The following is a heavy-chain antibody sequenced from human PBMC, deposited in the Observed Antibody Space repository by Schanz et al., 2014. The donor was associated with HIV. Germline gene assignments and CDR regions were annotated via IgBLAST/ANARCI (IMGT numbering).Heavy chain of an antibody. D-gene: IGHD3-16*01. CDR1: GFSFDTFG. CDR3: NSKNTVYLQAKSLRPEDTAVYYCAKDRNQYDSRYIGKGNYYYYYGMDV. J-gene: IGHJ6*02. Sequence: QVQLVESGGGVVQPGRSLRLSCAGSGFSFDTFGIHWVRQAPGKGLEWLAVISYDGRNKKFANSVKGRFPISRDNSKKQKKKKFPTPRKGRFTISRDNSKNTVYLQAKSLRPEDTAVYYCAKDRNQYDSRYIGKGNYYYYYGMDVWGQGTTVTVSS. CDR2: ISYDGRNK. V-gene: IGHV3-30*03.